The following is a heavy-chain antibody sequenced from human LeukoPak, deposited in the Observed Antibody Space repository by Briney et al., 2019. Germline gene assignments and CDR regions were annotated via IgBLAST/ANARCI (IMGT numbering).Heavy chain of an antibody. CDR2: INPNSGGT. V-gene: IGHV1-2*02. CDR3: ARVNEYQLLSTYWYFDL. D-gene: IGHD2-2*01. J-gene: IGHJ2*01. CDR1: GNTFTGYY. Sequence: ASVKVSCKASGNTFTGYYMHWVRQAPGQGLEWMGWINPNSGGTNYAQKFQGRVTMTRDTYISTAYMELSRLRSDDTAVYYCARVNEYQLLSTYWYFDLWGRGTLVTVSS.